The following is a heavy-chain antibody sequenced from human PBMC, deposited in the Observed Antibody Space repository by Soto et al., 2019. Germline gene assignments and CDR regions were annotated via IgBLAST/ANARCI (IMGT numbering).Heavy chain of an antibody. V-gene: IGHV3-33*08. D-gene: IGHD6-13*01. Sequence: GGSLRLSCAASGFTFSSYGMHWVRQAPGKGLEWVAVIWYDGSNKYYADSVKGRFTISRDNSKNTLYLQMNSLRAEDTAVYYCARAAGIYYGMDVWGQGTTVTVSS. CDR2: IWYDGSNK. J-gene: IGHJ6*02. CDR1: GFTFSSYG. CDR3: ARAAGIYYGMDV.